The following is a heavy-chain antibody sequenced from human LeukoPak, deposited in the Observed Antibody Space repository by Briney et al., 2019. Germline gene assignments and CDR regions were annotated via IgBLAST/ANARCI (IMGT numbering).Heavy chain of an antibody. CDR3: AKDFRTDGGNPGLDY. CDR2: ISWDGGST. V-gene: IGHV3-43D*03. CDR1: GFTFDDYA. D-gene: IGHD4-23*01. J-gene: IGHJ4*02. Sequence: PGGSLRLSCAASGFTFDDYAMHWVRQAPGKGLEWVSLISWDGGSTYYADSVRGRFTISRDNSKNSLYLQMNSLRAEDTALYYCAKDFRTDGGNPGLDYWGQGTLVTVSS.